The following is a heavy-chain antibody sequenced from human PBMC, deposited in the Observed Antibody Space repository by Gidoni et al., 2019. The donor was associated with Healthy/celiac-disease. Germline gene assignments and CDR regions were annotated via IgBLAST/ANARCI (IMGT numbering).Heavy chain of an antibody. V-gene: IGHV4-34*01. Sequence: QVQPQQWGARLLKPSESLSRTCAVYGGSFSRYYWGWIRQPPGKGLEWTGEINHSGSTNYNPSLKSRVTISVDTSKNQFSLKLSSVTAADTAVYYCARIDCSSTSCTQGWFDPWGQGTLVTVSS. CDR2: INHSGST. J-gene: IGHJ5*02. CDR3: ARIDCSSTSCTQGWFDP. D-gene: IGHD2-2*01. CDR1: GGSFSRYY.